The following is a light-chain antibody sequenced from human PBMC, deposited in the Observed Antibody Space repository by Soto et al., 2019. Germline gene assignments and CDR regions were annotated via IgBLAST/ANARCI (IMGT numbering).Light chain of an antibody. CDR2: EVN. V-gene: IGLV2-8*01. CDR1: SSDIGAYDY. J-gene: IGLJ1*01. Sequence: QSVLPQPASVSGSPGQSITISCTGTSSDIGAYDYVSWYQQYPGKAPKLMIYEVNKRPSGVPDRFSGSKSGNTASLTVSGLQAEDEADYYCSSYGGYYNYVFGTGNKVTVL. CDR3: SSYGGYYNYV.